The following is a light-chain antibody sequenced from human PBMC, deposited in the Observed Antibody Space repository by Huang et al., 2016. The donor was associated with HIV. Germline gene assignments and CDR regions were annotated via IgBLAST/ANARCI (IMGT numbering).Light chain of an antibody. CDR2: AAS. Sequence: DIQMTQFPFSLSASVGDRVTITCRASQSISFYLNWYQLTPWKAPKLLIYAASTLRSGVPSRFNGSGSGTDFTLTISSLQPEEFATYYCQQSYSSPGFGGGTKVEIK. V-gene: IGKV1-39*01. CDR1: QSISFY. CDR3: QQSYSSPG. J-gene: IGKJ4*01.